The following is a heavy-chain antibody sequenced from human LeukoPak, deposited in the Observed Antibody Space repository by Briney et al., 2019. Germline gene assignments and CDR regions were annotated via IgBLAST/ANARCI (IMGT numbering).Heavy chain of an antibody. CDR1: GGSISSSNW. Sequence: SETLSLTCAVSGGSISSSNWWSWVRQPPGKGLEWIGEIYHSGSTNYNPSLKSRVTISVDTSENQFSLKLSSVTAVDTAVYYCARSHYGGNLDYFDYWGQGTLVTVSS. J-gene: IGHJ4*02. D-gene: IGHD4-23*01. V-gene: IGHV4-4*02. CDR2: IYHSGST. CDR3: ARSHYGGNLDYFDY.